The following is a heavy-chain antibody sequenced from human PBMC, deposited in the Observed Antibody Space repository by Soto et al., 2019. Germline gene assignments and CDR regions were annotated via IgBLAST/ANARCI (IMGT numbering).Heavy chain of an antibody. V-gene: IGHV1-2*02. CDR1: GYPVTAYY. CDR2: INPAPGAA. J-gene: IGHJ3*02. D-gene: IGHD3-3*01. CDR3: ARGGGVGVAGSAAFDM. Sequence: QLHLVQSGAVVKKPGASVTVSCSASGYPVTAYYMHWVRQAPGRGLEWMGGINPAPGAAKYTQTFQGRVTMNRDTSTSTAFMELSGLTSEDPAVFYCARGGGVGVAGSAAFDMWGQGTLVTVSS.